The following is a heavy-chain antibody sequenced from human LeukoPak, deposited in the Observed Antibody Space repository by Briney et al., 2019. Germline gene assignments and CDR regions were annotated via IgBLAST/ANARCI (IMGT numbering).Heavy chain of an antibody. CDR3: ARGHSSAYYLSFDY. CDR1: GYILTSYG. V-gene: IGHV1-18*01. J-gene: IGHJ4*02. Sequence: VASVKVSCKASGYILTSYGTSWVRQAPGQGLEWMGWISAYNGKTNYAQKIQGRVTMTTDTFTSTAYMELRSLRSDDTAVYYCARGHSSAYYLSFDYWGQGTLVTVSS. CDR2: ISAYNGKT. D-gene: IGHD3-22*01.